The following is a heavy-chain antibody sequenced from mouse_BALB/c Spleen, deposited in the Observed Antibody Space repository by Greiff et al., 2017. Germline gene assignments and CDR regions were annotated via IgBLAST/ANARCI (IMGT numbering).Heavy chain of an antibody. Sequence: DVQLQESGAELVKPGASVKLSCTASGFNIKDTYMHWVKQRPEQGLEWIGRIDPANGNTKYDPKFQGKATITADTSSNTAYLQLSSLTSEDTAVYYCARKYGYYYAMDYWGQGTSVTVSS. CDR2: IDPANGNT. V-gene: IGHV14-3*02. CDR3: ARKYGYYYAMDY. J-gene: IGHJ4*01. CDR1: GFNIKDTY. D-gene: IGHD1-2*01.